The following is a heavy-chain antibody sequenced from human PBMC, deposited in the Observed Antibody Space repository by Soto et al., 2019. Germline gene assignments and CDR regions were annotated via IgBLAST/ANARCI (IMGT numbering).Heavy chain of an antibody. CDR3: ARDNNDFWSLYPLAFDY. V-gene: IGHV4-4*07. CDR1: GGSLTKYY. D-gene: IGHD3-3*01. CDR2: VSTSGNV. Sequence: SETLSLTCTVSGGSLTKYYWSWIRQPAGKGLEWIGRVSTSGNVVSKASLRSRLIMSVDTSKNQFSLRLTSVTAADTAVYYCARDNNDFWSLYPLAFDYWGQGALVTVSS. J-gene: IGHJ4*02.